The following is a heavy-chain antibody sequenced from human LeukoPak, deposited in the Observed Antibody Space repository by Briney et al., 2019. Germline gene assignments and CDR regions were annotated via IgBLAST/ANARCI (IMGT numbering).Heavy chain of an antibody. J-gene: IGHJ4*02. CDR1: GGSISSGSYY. CDR2: IYTSGST. CDR3: ASRRGRYDY. V-gene: IGHV4-61*02. D-gene: IGHD5-24*01. Sequence: SGTLSLTCTVSGGSISSGSYYWSWIRQPAGKGLEWIGRIYTSGSTNYNPSLKSRVTISVDTSKNQFSLKLSSLTAADTAVYYCASRRGRYDYWGQGTLVTVSS.